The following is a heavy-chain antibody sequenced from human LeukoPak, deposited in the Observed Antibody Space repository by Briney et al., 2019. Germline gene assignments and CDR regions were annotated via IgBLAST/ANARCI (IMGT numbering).Heavy chain of an antibody. D-gene: IGHD2-2*02. Sequence: GGSLRLSCAASGFTFSDYYMSWIRQAPGKGLEWVSYISSSGSTIYYADSVKGRFTISRDNAKNSLYLQMNSLRAEDTAVYYCARDGNINPAARGYIDYWGQGTLVTVSS. CDR1: GFTFSDYY. CDR2: ISSSGSTI. CDR3: ARDGNINPAARGYIDY. J-gene: IGHJ4*02. V-gene: IGHV3-11*01.